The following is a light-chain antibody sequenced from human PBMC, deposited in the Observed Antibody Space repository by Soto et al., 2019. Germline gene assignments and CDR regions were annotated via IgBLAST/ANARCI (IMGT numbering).Light chain of an antibody. CDR3: QQYGSSPTT. CDR1: QSVSNSF. Sequence: EIVLTQSPGTLSLSPGERATLSCRASQSVSNSFLAWYQQRPGQAPRLLIFGASRRATGVPDRFSGSGSGAGFTLTISRLEPEDFAVYYCQQYGSSPTTFGQGTKVDIK. CDR2: GAS. J-gene: IGKJ1*01. V-gene: IGKV3-20*01.